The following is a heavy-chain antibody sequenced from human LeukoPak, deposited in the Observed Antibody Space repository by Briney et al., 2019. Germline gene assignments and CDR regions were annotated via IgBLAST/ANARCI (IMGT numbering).Heavy chain of an antibody. CDR3: ARLSSSSWYFYFDY. CDR2: IYPGDSDT. D-gene: IGHD6-13*01. V-gene: IGHV5-51*01. J-gene: IGHJ4*02. CDR1: GYSFTNYW. Sequence: GESLKISCKGSGYSFTNYWIGWVRQMPGKGLEWMGIIYPGDSDTKYSPSFQGQVTISADKSISTAYPQWSSLKASDTAMYYCARLSSSSWYFYFDYWGQGTLVTASS.